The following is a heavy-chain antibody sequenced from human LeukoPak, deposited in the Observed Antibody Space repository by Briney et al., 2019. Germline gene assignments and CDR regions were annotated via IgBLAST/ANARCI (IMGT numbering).Heavy chain of an antibody. J-gene: IGHJ5*02. CDR1: GGSISRSGYY. Sequence: PSQTLSLTCTVSGGSISRSGYYWSWIRQHPGKGLEWIGYIYYSGSTYYNPSLKSRVTISVDTSKNQFSLKLSSVTAADTAVYYCARGDCSGGSCYSSPWGQGTLVTVSS. V-gene: IGHV4-31*03. CDR2: IYYSGST. D-gene: IGHD2-15*01. CDR3: ARGDCSGGSCYSSP.